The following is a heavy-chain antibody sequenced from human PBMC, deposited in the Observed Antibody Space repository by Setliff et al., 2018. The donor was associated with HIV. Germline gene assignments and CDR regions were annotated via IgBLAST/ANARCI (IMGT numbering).Heavy chain of an antibody. J-gene: IGHJ3*02. CDR1: GFSFNNAW. CDR2: IKSKTHGGTT. D-gene: IGHD6-13*01. V-gene: IGHV3-15*01. Sequence: PGGSLRLSCAASGFSFNNAWMSWVRQAPGKGLEWVGRIKSKTHGGTTDYAAPVKGRFNISRDDSKNTPYLQMNSLKAEETTVYYLAVSFSTGSWPLDTLDIWGQGTMVTVSS. CDR3: AVSFSTGSWPLDTLDI.